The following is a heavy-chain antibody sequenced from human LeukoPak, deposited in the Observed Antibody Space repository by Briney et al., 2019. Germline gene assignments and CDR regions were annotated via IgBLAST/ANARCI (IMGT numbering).Heavy chain of an antibody. CDR2: INPNTGGT. V-gene: IGHV1-2*06. CDR3: ARIGGAHNFDY. CDR1: GGTFSSYA. D-gene: IGHD3-16*01. Sequence: GASVKVSCKASGGTFSSYAISWVRQAPGQGLEWMGRINPNTGGTNYAQKFQGRVTMTGDTPISTAYMELSRLTSDDTAVYYCARIGGAHNFDYWGQGTLVTVSS. J-gene: IGHJ4*02.